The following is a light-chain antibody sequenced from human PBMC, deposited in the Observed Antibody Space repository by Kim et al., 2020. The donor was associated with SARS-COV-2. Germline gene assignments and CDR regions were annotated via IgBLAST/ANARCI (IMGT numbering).Light chain of an antibody. CDR2: AIS. CDR1: QSVNNNY. V-gene: IGKV3-20*01. Sequence: EIVLTQSPGTLSLSPGEGATLSCRASQSVNNNYFAWYQQKPGQAPRLLIYAISIRATGIPDRFSGSGSGTDFTLTISRLEPEEFAVYYCQQYGSSPRTFGQGTKVDIK. CDR3: QQYGSSPRT. J-gene: IGKJ1*01.